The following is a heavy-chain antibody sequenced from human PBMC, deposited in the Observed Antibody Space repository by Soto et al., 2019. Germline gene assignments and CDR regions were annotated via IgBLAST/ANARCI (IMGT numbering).Heavy chain of an antibody. V-gene: IGHV4-30-2*01. CDR3: ARGGITGMLFDY. CDR1: GGSISSGGYS. CDR2: IYHSGST. Sequence: TLSLTCAVSGGSISSGGYSWSWIRQPPGKGLKWIGYIYHSGSTYYNPSLKSRVTISVDRSKNQFSLKLSSVTAADTALYYCARGGITGMLFDYWGQLTMVTVYS. J-gene: IGHJ4*02. D-gene: IGHD1-20*01.